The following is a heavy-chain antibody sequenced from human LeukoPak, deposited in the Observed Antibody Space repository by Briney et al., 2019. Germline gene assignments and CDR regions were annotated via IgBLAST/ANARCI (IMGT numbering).Heavy chain of an antibody. Sequence: GGSLRLSCAASGFTVSNNYMSWVRQAPGKGLEWISLTYSGGTTRYADSVKGRFTISRDNSKNTVFLQMNSLRADDTAVYYCARDSRDGYNFAFDIWGQGTRVTVSS. CDR2: TYSGGTT. D-gene: IGHD5-24*01. CDR3: ARDSRDGYNFAFDI. J-gene: IGHJ3*02. V-gene: IGHV3-53*01. CDR1: GFTVSNNY.